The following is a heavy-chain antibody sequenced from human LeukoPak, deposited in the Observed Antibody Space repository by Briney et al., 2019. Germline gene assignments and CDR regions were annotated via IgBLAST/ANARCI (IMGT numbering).Heavy chain of an antibody. CDR2: MYYTGST. Sequence: SETLSLTCTVSGGSLSNYYWSWIRQPPGKGLEWIGYMYYTGSTYYNPSLKSRVNISVDTSKNQFSLKLRSVTAADTAVYYCASSHPLGSNNDYYTPFDYWGQGTLVTVSA. D-gene: IGHD2-21*02. V-gene: IGHV4-59*01. CDR3: ASSHPLGSNNDYYTPFDY. CDR1: GGSLSNYY. J-gene: IGHJ4*02.